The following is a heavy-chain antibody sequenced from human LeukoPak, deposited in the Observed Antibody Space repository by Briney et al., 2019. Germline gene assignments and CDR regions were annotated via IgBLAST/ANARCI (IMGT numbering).Heavy chain of an antibody. J-gene: IGHJ4*02. CDR1: GYTFTGYY. CDR2: INPNSGGT. Sequence: ASVEVFCKASGYTFTGYYMHWVRQAPGQGLEWMGRINPNSGGTNYAQKFQGRVTMTRDTSISTAYMELSRLRSDDTAMYYCARDLYYSSSSPRSFDYWGQGTLVTVSS. V-gene: IGHV1-2*06. CDR3: ARDLYYSSSSPRSFDY. D-gene: IGHD6-6*01.